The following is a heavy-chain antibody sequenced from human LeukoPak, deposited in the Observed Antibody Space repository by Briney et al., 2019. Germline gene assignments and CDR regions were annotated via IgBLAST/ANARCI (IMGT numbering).Heavy chain of an antibody. V-gene: IGHV4-61*02. CDR3: ARDQTNYSGSYYYDTEGGWFDP. J-gene: IGHJ5*02. Sequence: SQTLSFTCTVSGGSISSGSYYWSWIRQPAGKGLEWIGRIYTSGSTNYNPSLKSRVTISVDTSKNQFSLKLSSVTAADTAVYYCARDQTNYSGSYYYDTEGGWFDPWGQGTLVTVSS. D-gene: IGHD1-26*01. CDR2: IYTSGST. CDR1: GGSISSGSYY.